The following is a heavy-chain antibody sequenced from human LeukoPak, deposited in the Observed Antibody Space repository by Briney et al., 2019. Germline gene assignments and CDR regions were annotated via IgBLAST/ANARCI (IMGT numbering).Heavy chain of an antibody. CDR3: AELGTTMIGGV. J-gene: IGHJ6*04. Sequence: GGSLRLSCAASGFTFSSYSIYWVRQAPGKGLEWVSYISSSGSTIYYADSVKGRFTISRDNAKNSLYLQMNSLRAEDTAVYYCAELGTTMIGGVWGKGTTVTISS. V-gene: IGHV3-48*04. CDR1: GFTFSSYS. CDR2: ISSSGSTI. D-gene: IGHD3-10*02.